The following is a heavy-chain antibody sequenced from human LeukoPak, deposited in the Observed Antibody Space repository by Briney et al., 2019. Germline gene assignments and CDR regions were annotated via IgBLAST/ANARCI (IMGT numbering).Heavy chain of an antibody. CDR2: INHSGST. J-gene: IGHJ1*01. CDR1: GGSFSGYY. D-gene: IGHD3-22*01. V-gene: IGHV4-34*01. Sequence: KPSETLSLTCAVYGGSFSGYYWSWIRQPPGKGLEWIGEINHSGSTNYNPSLKSRVTMSVDTSKNQFSLKLSSVTAADTAVYYCARQGFYYDSSGTEYFQHWGQGTLVTVSS. CDR3: ARQGFYYDSSGTEYFQH.